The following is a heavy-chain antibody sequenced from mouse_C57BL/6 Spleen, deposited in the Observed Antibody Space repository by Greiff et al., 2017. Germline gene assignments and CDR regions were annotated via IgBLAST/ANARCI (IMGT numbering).Heavy chain of an antibody. Sequence: QVQLKQSGAELVKPGASVKISCKASGYAFSSYWMNWVKQRPGKGLEWIGQIYPGDGDTNYNGKFKGKATLTADKSSSTAYMQLSSLTSEDSAVYFCARREGTTDWFAYWGQGTLVTVSA. D-gene: IGHD1-1*01. V-gene: IGHV1-80*01. CDR1: GYAFSSYW. CDR3: ARREGTTDWFAY. CDR2: IYPGDGDT. J-gene: IGHJ3*01.